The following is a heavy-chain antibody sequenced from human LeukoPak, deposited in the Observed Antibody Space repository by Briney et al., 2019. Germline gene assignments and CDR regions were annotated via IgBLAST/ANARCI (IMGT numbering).Heavy chain of an antibody. Sequence: GGSLRLSCAASGLTFSSDPMNWVRQAPGKGLEWVSYISSSSGTIYYADSVKGRFTISRDNAKNSLYLQMNSLRDEDTAVYYCARAGSHYYGSGSGFYFDYWGQGTLVTVSS. CDR2: ISSSSGTI. CDR3: ARAGSHYYGSGSGFYFDY. D-gene: IGHD3-10*01. CDR1: GLTFSSDP. J-gene: IGHJ4*02. V-gene: IGHV3-48*02.